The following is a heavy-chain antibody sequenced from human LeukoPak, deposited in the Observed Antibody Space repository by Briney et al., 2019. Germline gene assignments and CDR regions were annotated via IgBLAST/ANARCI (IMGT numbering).Heavy chain of an antibody. CDR3: AKVSSGWYWGYYFDY. D-gene: IGHD6-19*01. V-gene: IGHV3-9*01. CDR1: GFTFDDYA. Sequence: GGPLRLSCAASGFTFDDYAMHWVRQAPGKGLEWVSGISWNSGSIGYADSVKGRFTISRDNAKNSLYLQMNSLRAEDTALYYCAKVSSGWYWGYYFDYWGQGTLVTVSS. J-gene: IGHJ4*02. CDR2: ISWNSGSI.